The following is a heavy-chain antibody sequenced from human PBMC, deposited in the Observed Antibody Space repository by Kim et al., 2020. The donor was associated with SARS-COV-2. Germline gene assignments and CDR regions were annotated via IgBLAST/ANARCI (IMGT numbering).Heavy chain of an antibody. Sequence: GGSLRLSCAASGFTFSSYAMSWVRQAPGKGLEWVSAISGSGGSTYYADSVKGRFTISRDNSKNTLYLQMNSLRAEDTAVYYCAKDGLGYSYGYPFDYWGQGTLVTVSS. V-gene: IGHV3-23*01. D-gene: IGHD5-18*01. CDR3: AKDGLGYSYGYPFDY. CDR1: GFTFSSYA. J-gene: IGHJ4*02. CDR2: ISGSGGST.